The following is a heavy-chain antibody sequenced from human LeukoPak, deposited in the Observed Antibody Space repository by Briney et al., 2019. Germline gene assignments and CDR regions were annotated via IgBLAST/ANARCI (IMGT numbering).Heavy chain of an antibody. V-gene: IGHV3-33*06. CDR2: IWYDGSNK. J-gene: IGHJ4*02. D-gene: IGHD6-19*01. Sequence: PGRSLRLSCAASGFTFSSYGMHWVRQAPGKGLEWVAVIWYDGSNKYYADSVKGRFTISRDNSKNTLYLQMNSLRAEDTAVYYCAKGGGEWLVRYYFDYWGQGTLVTVSS. CDR1: GFTFSSYG. CDR3: AKGGGEWLVRYYFDY.